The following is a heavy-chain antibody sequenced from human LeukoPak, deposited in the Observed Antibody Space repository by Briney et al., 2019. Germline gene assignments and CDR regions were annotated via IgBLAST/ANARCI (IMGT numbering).Heavy chain of an antibody. J-gene: IGHJ6*03. Sequence: ASVKVSCKASGYTFTSYDISWVRQATGQGLEWMGWMNPISGNTGHAQKFQGRVTMTRDTSISTAYMELSSLRSEDTAVYYCARGPPIRGYRYGYDTGYYYSYSMDVWGKGTTVTISS. CDR3: ARGPPIRGYRYGYDTGYYYSYSMDV. D-gene: IGHD5-18*01. CDR1: GYTFTSYD. V-gene: IGHV1-8*01. CDR2: MNPISGNT.